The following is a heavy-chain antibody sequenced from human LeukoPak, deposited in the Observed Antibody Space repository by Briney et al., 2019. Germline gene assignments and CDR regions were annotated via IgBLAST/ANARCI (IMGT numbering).Heavy chain of an antibody. CDR1: GFTFSSYS. D-gene: IGHD3-10*01. J-gene: IGHJ4*02. CDR3: ARLRVGDGRVDY. Sequence: GGSLRLSCAASGFTFSSYSMNWVRQAPGKGLEWVSSISSSSSYIYYADSVKGRFTISRDNAKNSLYLQMNSLRAEDTAVYYCARLRVGDGRVDYWGQGTLVTVSS. CDR2: ISSSSSYI. V-gene: IGHV3-21*01.